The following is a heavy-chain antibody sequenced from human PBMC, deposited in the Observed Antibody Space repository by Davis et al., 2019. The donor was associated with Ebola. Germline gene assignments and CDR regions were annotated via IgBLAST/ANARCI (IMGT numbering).Heavy chain of an antibody. J-gene: IGHJ6*02. Sequence: SETLSLTCTVSGGSISAYYWSCIRQPPGTALECIGYIYYSGSTNYNPSLKSRVTISVDTSKNQFSLKLSSVTAADTAVYYCARVIGHYDFWSGSISDYGLDVWGQGTTVTVSS. V-gene: IGHV4-59*01. CDR1: GGSISAYY. CDR2: IYYSGST. D-gene: IGHD3-3*01. CDR3: ARVIGHYDFWSGSISDYGLDV.